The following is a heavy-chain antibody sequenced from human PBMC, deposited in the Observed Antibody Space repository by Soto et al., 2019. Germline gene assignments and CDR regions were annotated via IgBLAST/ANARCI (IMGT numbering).Heavy chain of an antibody. CDR1: GGSISSGGYY. D-gene: IGHD2-15*01. CDR2: IYYSGST. J-gene: IGHJ3*02. Sequence: QVQLQESGPGLVKPSQTLSLTCTVSGGSISSGGYYWSWIRQHPGKGLEWIGYIYYSGSTYYNPSLQSRVTISVDTSKNQFSLKLSSVTAADTAVYYCARVGYCSGGSCYSGGADAFDIWGQGTMVTVSS. CDR3: ARVGYCSGGSCYSGGADAFDI. V-gene: IGHV4-31*03.